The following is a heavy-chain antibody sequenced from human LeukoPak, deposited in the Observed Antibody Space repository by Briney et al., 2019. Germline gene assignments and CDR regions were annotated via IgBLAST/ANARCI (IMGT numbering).Heavy chain of an antibody. CDR2: RYYSGDT. CDR1: GGSITTYY. J-gene: IGHJ6*03. Sequence: PSETLSLTCTVSGGSITTYYWNWVRQPPGKGLEWVGHRYYSGDTSYNPSLKSRVAISVDTPKNHFSLKLSSVTAADRAVYYCATFRSTGYYMDVWAKGTTVTISS. D-gene: IGHD2-2*01. CDR3: ATFRSTGYYMDV. V-gene: IGHV4-59*12.